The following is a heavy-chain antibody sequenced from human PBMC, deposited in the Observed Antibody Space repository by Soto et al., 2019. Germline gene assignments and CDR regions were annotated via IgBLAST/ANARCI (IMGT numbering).Heavy chain of an antibody. CDR2: ISYDGSNK. CDR3: ARDVARRLDY. J-gene: IGHJ4*02. Sequence: GGSVRLSCAASGFTFSNYVMHWVRQAPGKGLEWVAVISYDGSNKYYADSVKGRFTISRDNSKNTLYLQMNSLRAEDTAVYYCARDVARRLDYWGQGTLVTVSS. D-gene: IGHD2-21*01. CDR1: GFTFSNYV. V-gene: IGHV3-30-3*01.